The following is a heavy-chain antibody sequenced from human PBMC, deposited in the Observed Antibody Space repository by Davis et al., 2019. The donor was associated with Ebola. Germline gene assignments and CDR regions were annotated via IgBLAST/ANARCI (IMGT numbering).Heavy chain of an antibody. CDR1: GGTFSSYN. CDR2: IIPILGTT. J-gene: IGHJ4*02. CDR3: AGGGAGSSSWYFFDF. D-gene: IGHD6-13*01. Sequence: SVKVSCKASGGTFSSYNINWVRQAPGQGLEWMGRIIPILGTTDYAQKFQGRVTITADKSTGTAYMDLNSLRSEDTAVYYCAGGGAGSSSWYFFDFWGQGTLVTVSS. V-gene: IGHV1-69*08.